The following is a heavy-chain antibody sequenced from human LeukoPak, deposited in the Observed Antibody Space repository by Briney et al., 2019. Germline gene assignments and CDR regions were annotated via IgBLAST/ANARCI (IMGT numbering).Heavy chain of an antibody. J-gene: IGHJ2*01. V-gene: IGHV4-30-4*01. Sequence: PSETLSLTCTVSGGSVNSGDYYWSWIRQSPGTGLEWIGYIYYSGTTYYNPSLKSRVTMSLDTSRNQFSLKLTSVTAADTAVYYCVRGAGDFFWYFDLWGRGTLVTVSS. CDR1: GGSVNSGDYY. CDR2: IYYSGTT. D-gene: IGHD4-17*01. CDR3: VRGAGDFFWYFDL.